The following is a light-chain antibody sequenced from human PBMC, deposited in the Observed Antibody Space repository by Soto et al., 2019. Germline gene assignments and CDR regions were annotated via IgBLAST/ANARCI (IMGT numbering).Light chain of an antibody. CDR2: EVS. CDR3: VSYTSSGTYV. J-gene: IGLJ1*01. Sequence: SVLTHPASMSGYPGQPIPISCTGTSSDVGNYKYVSWYQQHPGKAPKLMIYEVSNRPSGVSNRFSGSKSGNTASLTISGLQAEYETDYDCVSYTSSGTYVFGTGTKVTVL. V-gene: IGLV2-14*01. CDR1: SSDVGNYKY.